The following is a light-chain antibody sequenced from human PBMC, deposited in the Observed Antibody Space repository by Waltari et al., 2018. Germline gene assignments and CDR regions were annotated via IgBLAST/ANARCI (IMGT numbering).Light chain of an antibody. CDR3: SSYAGSNNLV. J-gene: IGLJ3*02. CDR2: AVS. Sequence: QSALTQPPSASGSPGPSVTLSRTGTRRDVGGYNYVSWYQQHPGKAPKLMIYAVSKRPSGVPDRFSGSKSGNTASLTVSGLQAEDEADYYCSSYAGSNNLVFGGGTKLTVL. V-gene: IGLV2-8*01. CDR1: RRDVGGYNY.